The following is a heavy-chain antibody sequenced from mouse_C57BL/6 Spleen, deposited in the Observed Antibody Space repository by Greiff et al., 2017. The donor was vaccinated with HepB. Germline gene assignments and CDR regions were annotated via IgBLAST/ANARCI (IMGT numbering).Heavy chain of an antibody. J-gene: IGHJ4*01. Sequence: EVMLVESGGGLVQPGGSLKLSCAASGFTFSDYYMYWVRQTPEKRLEWVAYISNGGGSTYYPDTVKGRFTISRDNAKNTLYLQMSRLKSEDTAMYYCARHKESPYAMDYWGQGTAVTVSS. CDR2: ISNGGGST. V-gene: IGHV5-12*01. CDR3: ARHKESPYAMDY. CDR1: GFTFSDYY.